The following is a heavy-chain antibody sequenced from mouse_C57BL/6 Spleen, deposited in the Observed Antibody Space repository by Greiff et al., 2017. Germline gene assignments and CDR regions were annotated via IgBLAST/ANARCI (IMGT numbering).Heavy chain of an antibody. D-gene: IGHD2-3*01. V-gene: IGHV14-3*01. CDR3: ARWYDGYYKGDAMDY. J-gene: IGHJ4*01. CDR2: IDPANGNT. CDR1: GFNIKNTY. Sequence: DVQLQESVAELVRPGASVKLSCTASGFNIKNTYMHRVKQRPEQGLEWIGRIDPANGNTKYAPKFQGKATITADTSSNTAYLQLSSLTSEDTAIYYCARWYDGYYKGDAMDYWGQGTSVTVSS.